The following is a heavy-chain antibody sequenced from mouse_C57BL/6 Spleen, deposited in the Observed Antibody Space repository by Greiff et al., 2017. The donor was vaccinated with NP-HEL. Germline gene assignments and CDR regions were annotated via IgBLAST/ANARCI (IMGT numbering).Heavy chain of an antibody. Sequence: QVQLKESGAELVRPGASVTLSCKASGYTFTDYEMHWVKQTPVHGLEWIGAIDPETGGTAYNQKFKGKAILTADKSSSTAYMELRSLTSEDSAVYYCTRRGYDYGGAWFAYWGQGTLVTVSA. D-gene: IGHD2-4*01. V-gene: IGHV1-15*01. CDR2: IDPETGGT. CDR1: GYTFTDYE. CDR3: TRRGYDYGGAWFAY. J-gene: IGHJ3*01.